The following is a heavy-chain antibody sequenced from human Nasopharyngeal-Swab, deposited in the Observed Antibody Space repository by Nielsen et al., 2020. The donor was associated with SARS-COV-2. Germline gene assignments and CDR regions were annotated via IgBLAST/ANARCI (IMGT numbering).Heavy chain of an antibody. CDR1: GFPFSSYA. V-gene: IGHV3-23*03. CDR3: AKSKSSTSCFYGMDV. J-gene: IGHJ6*02. CDR2: IYSGGSST. Sequence: GGSLRLSCAASGFPFSSYAMSWVRQAPGKGLEWVSVIYSGGSSTYYADSVKGRFTISRDNSKNTLYLQMNSLRAEDTAVYYCAKSKSSTSCFYGMDVWGQGTTVTVSS. D-gene: IGHD2-2*01.